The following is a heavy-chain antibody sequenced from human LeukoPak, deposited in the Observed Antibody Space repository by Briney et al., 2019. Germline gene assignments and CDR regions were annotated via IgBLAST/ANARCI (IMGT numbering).Heavy chain of an antibody. CDR1: GFTFSDYY. CDR2: ISGSGGST. J-gene: IGHJ4*02. D-gene: IGHD1-26*01. V-gene: IGHV3-23*01. Sequence: GGSLRLSCAASGFTFSDYYMSWIRQAPGKGLEWVSAISGSGGSTYYADSVKGRFTISSDNSKNTLYLQMNSLRAEDTAVYYCAKRGAEVGATVAPGDYWGQGTLVTVPS. CDR3: AKRGAEVGATVAPGDY.